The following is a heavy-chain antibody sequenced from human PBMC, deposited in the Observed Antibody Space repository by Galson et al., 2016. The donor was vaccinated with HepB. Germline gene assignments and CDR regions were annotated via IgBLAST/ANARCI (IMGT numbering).Heavy chain of an antibody. V-gene: IGHV3-30*03. CDR2: ISYDGSYK. J-gene: IGHJ4*02. CDR3: ARDYIMMTVTWGPDY. CDR1: GFTISRYG. Sequence: SLRLSCAASGFTISRYGIHWVRQAQGKGLEWVAVISYDGSYKFYADSVRGRFTISRDNSEDTVYLQMNSLRAEDTAVCYCARDYIMMTVTWGPDYWGQGTLVSVSS. D-gene: IGHD4-17*01.